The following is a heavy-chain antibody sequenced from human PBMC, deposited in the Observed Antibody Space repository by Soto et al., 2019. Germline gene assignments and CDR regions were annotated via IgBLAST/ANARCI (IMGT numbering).Heavy chain of an antibody. CDR2: MYNTGST. D-gene: IGHD2-21*02. J-gene: IGHJ6*02. V-gene: IGHV4-61*08. CDR3: ARDLWGYCGADCYPLDV. CDR1: GGSISSGDYY. Sequence: WETLSLTCTVSGGSISSGDYYWSWIRQPPGKGLEWIGYMYNTGSTIYNPSLKSRVTISVDTSKNQFSLKLNSVTAADTAVYYCARDLWGYCGADCYPLDVWGQGTTVTVSS.